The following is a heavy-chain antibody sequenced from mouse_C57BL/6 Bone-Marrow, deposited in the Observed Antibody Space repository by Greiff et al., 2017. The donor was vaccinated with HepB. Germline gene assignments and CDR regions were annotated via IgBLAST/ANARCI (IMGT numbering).Heavy chain of an antibody. J-gene: IGHJ2*01. Sequence: VQLQQPGAELVKPGASVKLSCKASGYTFTSYWMHWVKQRPGQGLEWIGMIHTNSGSTNYNEKFKSKATLTVDKSSSTAYMQLSSLTSEDSAVYYCARRITTVVAFDYWGQGTTLTVSS. CDR2: IHTNSGST. CDR3: ARRITTVVAFDY. D-gene: IGHD1-1*01. V-gene: IGHV1-64*01. CDR1: GYTFTSYW.